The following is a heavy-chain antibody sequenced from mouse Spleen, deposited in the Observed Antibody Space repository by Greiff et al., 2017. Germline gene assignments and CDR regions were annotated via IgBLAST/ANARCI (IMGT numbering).Heavy chain of an antibody. Sequence: VQLQQPGAELVKPGASVKLSCKASGYTFTSYWMQWVKQRPGQGLEWIGEIDPSDSYTNYNQKFKGKATLTVDTSSSTAYMQLSSLTSEDSAVYYCARRGLGTRYFDVWGTGTTVTVSS. CDR3: ARRGLGTRYFDV. V-gene: IGHV1-50*01. D-gene: IGHD3-3*01. CDR2: IDPSDSYT. J-gene: IGHJ1*03. CDR1: GYTFTSYW.